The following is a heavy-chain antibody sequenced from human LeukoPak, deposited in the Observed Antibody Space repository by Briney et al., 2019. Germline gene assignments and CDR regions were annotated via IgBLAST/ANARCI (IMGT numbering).Heavy chain of an antibody. Sequence: GGSLRLSCAASGFTFSRNSMNWVRQAPGKGLEWVSSISTSSSYIYYADSVKGRFTISRDNAKNSLYLQMDSLRAEDTAVYYCARDNPSITAFDIWGQGTMVTVSS. CDR1: GFTFSRNS. CDR2: ISTSSSYI. D-gene: IGHD5-12*01. J-gene: IGHJ3*02. V-gene: IGHV3-21*01. CDR3: ARDNPSITAFDI.